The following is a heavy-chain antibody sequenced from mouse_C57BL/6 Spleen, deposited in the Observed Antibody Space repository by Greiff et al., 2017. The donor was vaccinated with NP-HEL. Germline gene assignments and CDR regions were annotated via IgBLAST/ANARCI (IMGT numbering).Heavy chain of an antibody. D-gene: IGHD1-2*01. Sequence: VNVVESGPGLVAPSQSLSITCTVSGFSLTSYAISWVRQPPGKGLEWLGVIWTGGGTNYNSALKSRLSISKDNSKSQVFLKMNSLQTDDTARYYCARNEDLLRPFAYWGQGTLVTVSA. CDR2: IWTGGGT. CDR1: GFSLTSYA. J-gene: IGHJ3*01. CDR3: ARNEDLLRPFAY. V-gene: IGHV2-9-1*01.